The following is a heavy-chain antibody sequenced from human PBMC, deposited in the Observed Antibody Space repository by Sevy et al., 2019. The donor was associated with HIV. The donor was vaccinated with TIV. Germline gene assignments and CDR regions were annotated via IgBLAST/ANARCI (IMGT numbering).Heavy chain of an antibody. CDR3: ARDIVVVVAANRPYNWFDP. CDR1: GFTFSRYW. CDR2: IKEDGSEK. J-gene: IGHJ5*02. Sequence: GGSLRLSCVASGFTFSRYWMSWVRQAPGKGLEWVANIKEDGSEKYYVDSVKGRFTISRDNAKNSLYLQMNSLRAEDTAVYYCARDIVVVVAANRPYNWFDPWGQGTLVTVSS. D-gene: IGHD2-15*01. V-gene: IGHV3-7*01.